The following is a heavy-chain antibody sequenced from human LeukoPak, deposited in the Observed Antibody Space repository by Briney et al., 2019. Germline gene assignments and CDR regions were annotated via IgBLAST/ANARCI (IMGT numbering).Heavy chain of an antibody. D-gene: IGHD3-3*01. J-gene: IGHJ4*02. CDR1: RFTFSNYW. CDR2: IRSKAYGGTK. V-gene: IGHV3-49*04. Sequence: GGSLRLSCAASRFTFSNYWMSWVRQAPGKGLEWVGFIRSKAYGGTKEYAAPVKVRFTISRDDSKSIAYLQMNSLKTEDTAVYYCTRRLTIFGVVQPPDYWGQGTLVTVSS. CDR3: TRRLTIFGVVQPPDY.